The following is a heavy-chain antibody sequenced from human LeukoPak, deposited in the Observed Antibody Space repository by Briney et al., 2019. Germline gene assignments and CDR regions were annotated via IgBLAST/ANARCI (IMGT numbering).Heavy chain of an antibody. D-gene: IGHD5-18*01. CDR1: GFTFSSYE. J-gene: IGHJ4*02. CDR3: ARGDTAMVPVDY. Sequence: GGSLRLSCAASGFTFSSYEMNWVRQAPGKGLGWVSYISSSGSTIYYTDSVKGRFTISRDNAKNSLYLQMNSLRAEDTAVYYCARGDTAMVPVDYWGQGTLVTVSS. CDR2: ISSSGSTI. V-gene: IGHV3-48*03.